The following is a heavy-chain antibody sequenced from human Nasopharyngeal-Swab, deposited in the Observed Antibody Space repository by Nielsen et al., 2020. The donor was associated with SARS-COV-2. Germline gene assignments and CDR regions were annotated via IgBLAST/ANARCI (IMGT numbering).Heavy chain of an antibody. Sequence: GESLKISCTASGFIFSNYGMHWVRQAPGKGLEWVAVIWYDGGNKFYSDSVKGRFTISRDNSKNTMFLQMDSLRVEDTAVYYCARELSVAGTSFDIWGQGTVVTVSS. V-gene: IGHV3-33*08. D-gene: IGHD6-19*01. CDR1: GFIFSNYG. CDR3: ARELSVAGTSFDI. CDR2: IWYDGGNK. J-gene: IGHJ3*02.